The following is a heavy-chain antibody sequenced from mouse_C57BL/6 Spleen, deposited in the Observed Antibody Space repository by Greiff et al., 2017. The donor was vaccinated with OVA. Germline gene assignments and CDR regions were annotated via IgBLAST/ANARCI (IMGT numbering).Heavy chain of an antibody. J-gene: IGHJ3*01. Sequence: VQLHQFGAELVTPGALAKPLCYASGYTFTCYRMHWVTQSSGQGLEWIGEIDPPDRYFNYNLQFNGKCTLTVYKSTDKTYMQLSRKASEDAAVYYYARSRQTTVEFAYWGQGTLVTVSA. CDR2: IDPPDRYF. D-gene: IGHD1-1*01. CDR1: GYTFTCYR. CDR3: ARSRQTTVEFAY. V-gene: IGHV1-69*01.